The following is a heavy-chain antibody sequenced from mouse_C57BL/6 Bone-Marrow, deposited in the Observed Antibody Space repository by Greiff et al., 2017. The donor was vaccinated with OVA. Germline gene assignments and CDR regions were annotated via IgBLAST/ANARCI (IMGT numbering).Heavy chain of an antibody. D-gene: IGHD2-2*01. CDR2: ISNLAYSI. V-gene: IGHV5-15*04. Sequence: EVMLVESGGGLVQPGGSLKLSCAASGFTFSDYGMAWVRQAPRKGPEWVAFISNLAYSIYYADTVTGRFTISRENAKNTLYLEMSSLRSEDTAMYYCARRGHGYLYYFDYWGQGTTLTVSS. CDR1: GFTFSDYG. CDR3: ARRGHGYLYYFDY. J-gene: IGHJ2*01.